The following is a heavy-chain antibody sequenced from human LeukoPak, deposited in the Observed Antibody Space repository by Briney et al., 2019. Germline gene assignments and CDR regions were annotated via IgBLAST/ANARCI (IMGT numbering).Heavy chain of an antibody. CDR3: ARAGGSAWYAFDI. CDR2: IDTAGDT. V-gene: IGHV3-13*04. D-gene: IGHD6-19*01. J-gene: IGHJ3*02. Sequence: GGSLRLSCAASGFTFSSYDMHWVRQAAGKGLEWVSGIDTAGDTYYPDSVKGRFTISRENAKNSLYLQMNSLRVGDTAVYYCARAGGSAWYAFDIWDQGTMVTVSS. CDR1: GFTFSSYD.